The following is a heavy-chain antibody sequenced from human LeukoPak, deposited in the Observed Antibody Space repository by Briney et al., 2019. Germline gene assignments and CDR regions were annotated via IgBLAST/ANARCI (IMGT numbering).Heavy chain of an antibody. CDR2: ISSSGTTL. Sequence: GGSLRLSCSASGFTFSTYSLNWVRQAPGKGLECVSYISSSGTTLYYADSVKGRFTISRDNAKNSLYLQMNSLRAEDTAVYYCARGNLPYEREAFDIWGQGTMVTVSS. J-gene: IGHJ3*02. D-gene: IGHD1-7*01. V-gene: IGHV3-48*01. CDR3: ARGNLPYEREAFDI. CDR1: GFTFSTYS.